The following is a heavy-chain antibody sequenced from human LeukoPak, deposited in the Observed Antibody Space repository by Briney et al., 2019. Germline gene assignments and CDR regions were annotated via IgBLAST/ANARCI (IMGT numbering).Heavy chain of an antibody. J-gene: IGHJ4*02. V-gene: IGHV3-48*04. Sequence: GGSLRLSCVASGFTFSDFTMNWVRQAPGKGLECISYISHSASTIYCADSVKGRFTISRDTAKNSLYLQMNSLRTEDTAVYHCARAGSHRNSGYDYWGQGTLVTVSS. CDR2: ISHSASTI. CDR3: ARAGSHRNSGYDY. D-gene: IGHD5-12*01. CDR1: GFTFSDFT.